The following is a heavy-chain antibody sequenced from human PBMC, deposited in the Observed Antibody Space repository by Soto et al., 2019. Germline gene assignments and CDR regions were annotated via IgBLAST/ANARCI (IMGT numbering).Heavy chain of an antibody. V-gene: IGHV3-23*01. CDR1: GFTFSSYA. Sequence: EVQLLESGGGLVQPGGSLRLSCAASGFTFSSYAMRWVGQAPVTGLEWVSAISGSGGSTYYADSVKGRFTISRDNSKNTLYLQMNSLRAEDTAVYYCASRGSGSYYDYWGQGTLVTVSS. J-gene: IGHJ4*02. D-gene: IGHD1-26*01. CDR3: ASRGSGSYYDY. CDR2: ISGSGGST.